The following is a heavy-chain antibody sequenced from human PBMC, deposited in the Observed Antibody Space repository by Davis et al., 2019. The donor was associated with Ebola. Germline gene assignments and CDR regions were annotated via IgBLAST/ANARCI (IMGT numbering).Heavy chain of an antibody. CDR2: IYYSGIT. J-gene: IGHJ4*02. Sequence: MPSETLSLTCSVSGGSISSSSSYWGWIRQPPRKGLEWIGSIYYSGITYYNPSLKSRVTISVDTSKNQFSLKLNSVTAADTAVYYCASDATIFGVVVSHWGQGTLVTVFS. V-gene: IGHV4-39*01. D-gene: IGHD3-3*01. CDR1: GGSISSSSSY. CDR3: ASDATIFGVVVSH.